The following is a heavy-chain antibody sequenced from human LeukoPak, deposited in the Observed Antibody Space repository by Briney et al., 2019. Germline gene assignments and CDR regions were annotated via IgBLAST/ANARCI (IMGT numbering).Heavy chain of an antibody. V-gene: IGHV4-34*01. J-gene: IGHJ6*02. D-gene: IGHD5-12*01. CDR2: INHSGST. CDR3: ARMAVDTVATINYYYYGMDV. CDR1: GGSFSGYY. Sequence: ASETLSHTCAVYGGSFSGYYWSWIRQPPGKGLEWIGEINHSGSTNYNPSLKSRVTISVDTSKNQFSLKLSSVTAADTAVYYCARMAVDTVATINYYYYGMDVWGQGTTVTVSS.